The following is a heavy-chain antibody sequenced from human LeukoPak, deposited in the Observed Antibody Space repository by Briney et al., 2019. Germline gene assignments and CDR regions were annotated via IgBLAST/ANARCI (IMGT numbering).Heavy chain of an antibody. V-gene: IGHV3-38-3*01. CDR1: GFTVSSNE. J-gene: IGHJ5*02. D-gene: IGHD6-13*01. CDR3: ARDIVAAAELNWFDP. CDR2: ISGGST. Sequence: GGSLRLSCAASGFTVSSNEMSWVRQAPGKGLEWVSSISGGSTYYADSRKGRFTISRDNSKNTLHLQMNSLRAEDTAVYYCARDIVAAAELNWFDPWGQGTLVTVSS.